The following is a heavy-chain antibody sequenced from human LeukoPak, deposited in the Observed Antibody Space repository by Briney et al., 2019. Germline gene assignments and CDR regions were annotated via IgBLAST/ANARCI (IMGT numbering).Heavy chain of an antibody. V-gene: IGHV1-69*05. CDR2: IIPIFGTA. Sequence: SVKVSCKASGGTFISYAISWVRQARGQGLECMGGIIPIFGTANYAQKFQGRVTITTDESTSTAYMELSSLRSEDTAVYYCARAAMGYCSSTSCYHFDYWGQGTLVTVSS. D-gene: IGHD2-2*01. CDR1: GGTFISYA. CDR3: ARAAMGYCSSTSCYHFDY. J-gene: IGHJ4*02.